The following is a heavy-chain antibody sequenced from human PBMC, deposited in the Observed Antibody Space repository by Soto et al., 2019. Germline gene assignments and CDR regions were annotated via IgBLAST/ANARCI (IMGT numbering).Heavy chain of an antibody. D-gene: IGHD3-10*01. Sequence: SETLSLTCTVSGGSISGYYWIWIRQPAGKGLEWIGRIYTSGSTNYNPSLKSRVTMSVDTSKNQLSLKLSSVTAADTAVYYCARGEGYYGSGNPPWGPGTLVTVSS. V-gene: IGHV4-4*07. J-gene: IGHJ5*02. CDR3: ARGEGYYGSGNPP. CDR2: IYTSGST. CDR1: GGSISGYY.